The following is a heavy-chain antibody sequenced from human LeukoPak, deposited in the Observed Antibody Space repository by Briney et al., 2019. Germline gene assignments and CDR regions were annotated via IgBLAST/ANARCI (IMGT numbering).Heavy chain of an antibody. CDR3: ARGGRFFDY. J-gene: IGHJ4*02. CDR1: GFTFSSYA. Sequence: GGSLRLSCAASGFTFSSYAMNWVRQAPGKGLEWASYINPGSSSIYYADSVKGRFTISRDNAKNSLYLQMNSLRDEDTAVYYCARGGRFFDYWGQGTLVTVSS. D-gene: IGHD3-16*01. V-gene: IGHV3-48*02. CDR2: INPGSSSI.